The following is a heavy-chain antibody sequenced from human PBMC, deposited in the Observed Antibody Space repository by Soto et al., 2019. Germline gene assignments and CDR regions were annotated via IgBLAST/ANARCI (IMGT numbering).Heavy chain of an antibody. CDR1: GGSISSYY. V-gene: IGHV4-59*01. Sequence: SETLSLTCTVSGGSISSYYWSWIRQPPGKGLEWIGYIYYSGSTNYNPSLKSRVTISVDTSKNQFSLKLSSVTAADTAVYYCARKVAGFATGWFDPWGQGTLVTVSS. CDR3: ARKVAGFATGWFDP. CDR2: IYYSGST. J-gene: IGHJ5*02. D-gene: IGHD6-19*01.